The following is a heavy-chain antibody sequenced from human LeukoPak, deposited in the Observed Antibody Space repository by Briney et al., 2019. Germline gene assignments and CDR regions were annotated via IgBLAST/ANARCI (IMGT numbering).Heavy chain of an antibody. D-gene: IGHD2-8*01. CDR3: ARVDVLMVYARLDY. CDR1: GYTFTGYY. J-gene: IGHJ4*02. V-gene: IGHV1-2*02. CDR2: INPNSGGT. Sequence: ASVKVSCKASGYTFTGYYMPWVGQAPGQGLEWMGWINPNSGGTNYAQKFQGRVTMTRDTSISTAYMELSRLRSDDTAVYYCARVDVLMVYARLDYWGQGTLVTVSS.